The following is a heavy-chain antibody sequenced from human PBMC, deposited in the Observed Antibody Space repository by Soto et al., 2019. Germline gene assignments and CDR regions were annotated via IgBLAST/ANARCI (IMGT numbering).Heavy chain of an antibody. J-gene: IGHJ4*02. CDR1: GGSISSSSYY. CDR3: ASGPNDYIWGSYRYKYYFDY. D-gene: IGHD3-16*02. Sequence: SETLSLTCTVSGGSISSSSYYWGWIRQPPGKGLEWIGSIYYSGSTYYNPSLKSRVTISVDTSKNQFSLKLSSVTAADTAVYYCASGPNDYIWGSYRYKYYFDYWGQGTLVTVSS. V-gene: IGHV4-39*01. CDR2: IYYSGST.